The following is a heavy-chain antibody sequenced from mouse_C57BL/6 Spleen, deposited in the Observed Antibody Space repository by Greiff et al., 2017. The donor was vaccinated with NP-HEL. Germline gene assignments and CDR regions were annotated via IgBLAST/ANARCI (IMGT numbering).Heavy chain of an antibody. CDR1: GYSFTSYY. V-gene: IGHV1-66*01. CDR3: ARGGVSYYAMDY. CDR2: IYPGSGNT. J-gene: IGHJ4*01. Sequence: VKLVESGPELVKPGASVKISCKASGYSFTSYYIHWVKQRPGQGLEWIGWIYPGSGNTKYNEKFKGKATLTADTSSSTAYMQLSSLTSEDSAVYYCARGGVSYYAMDYWGQGTSVTVSS.